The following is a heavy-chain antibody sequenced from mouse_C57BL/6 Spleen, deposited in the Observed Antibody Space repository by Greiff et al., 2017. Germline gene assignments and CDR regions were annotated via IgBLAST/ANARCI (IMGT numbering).Heavy chain of an antibody. J-gene: IGHJ4*01. CDR2: IYPSDSET. D-gene: IGHD2-3*01. CDR1: GYTFTSYW. V-gene: IGHV1-61*01. CDR3: ARAGLLHYAMDY. Sequence: QVQLKQPGAELVRPGSSVKLSCKASGYTFTSYWMAWVKQRPGQGLEWIGNIYPSDSETHYNQKFKDKATLTVDKSSSTAYMQLSSLTSEDSAVYYCARAGLLHYAMDYWGQGTSVTVSS.